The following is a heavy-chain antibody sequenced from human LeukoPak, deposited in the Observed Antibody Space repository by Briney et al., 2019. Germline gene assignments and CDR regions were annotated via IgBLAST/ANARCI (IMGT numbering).Heavy chain of an antibody. D-gene: IGHD3-22*01. CDR2: IYYSGST. V-gene: IGHV4-30-4*07. J-gene: IGHJ3*02. CDR1: GDSISSGDYY. CDR3: ARDQRKKIVVGADAFDI. Sequence: SETLSLTCTVSGDSISSGDYYWSWIRQPPGKGLEWIGYIYYSGSTYYNPSLKSRVTISVDTSKNQFSLKLSSVTAADTAVYYCARDQRKKIVVGADAFDIWGQGTMVTVSS.